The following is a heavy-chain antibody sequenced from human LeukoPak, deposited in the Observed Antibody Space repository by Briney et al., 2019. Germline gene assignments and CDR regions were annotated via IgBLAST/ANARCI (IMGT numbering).Heavy chain of an antibody. D-gene: IGHD6-19*01. CDR2: ISWNSGSI. CDR3: AKALIGTGGYLEH. V-gene: IGHV3-9*01. J-gene: IGHJ1*01. Sequence: GGSLRLSCAASGFTFDDYAMHWVRQAPGKGLEWVSGISWNSGSIGYADSVKGRFTISRDNSKNTLYLQMNSLRAEDTALYFCAKALIGTGGYLEHWGQGTLVTVSS. CDR1: GFTFDDYA.